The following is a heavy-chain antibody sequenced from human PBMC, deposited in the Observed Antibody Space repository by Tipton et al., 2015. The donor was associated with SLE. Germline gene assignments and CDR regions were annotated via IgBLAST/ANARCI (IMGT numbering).Heavy chain of an antibody. CDR2: IYHSGST. CDR1: GYSISSGYY. Sequence: TLSLTCAVSGYSISSGYYWGWIRQPPGKGLEWIGSIYHSGSTYYNPSLKSRVTISVDTSKNQFSLKLSSVTAAGTAVYYCARGQGGWDFDYWGQGTLVTVSS. V-gene: IGHV4-38-2*01. CDR3: ARGQGGWDFDY. D-gene: IGHD1-26*01. J-gene: IGHJ4*02.